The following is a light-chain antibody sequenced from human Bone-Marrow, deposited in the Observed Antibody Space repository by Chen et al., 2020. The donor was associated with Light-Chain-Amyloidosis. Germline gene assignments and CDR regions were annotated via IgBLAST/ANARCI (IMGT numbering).Light chain of an antibody. CDR1: SSDVGGDNH. CDR2: EVT. CDR3: SSYTITNPLV. Sequence: QSALTQPASVSGSPGQSITLSCTGTSSDVGGDNHVSWYQQHPDKAPKLMIYEVTNRPPWVPDRVSGSKSDNTASLTISGLQTEDEAEYFCSSYTITNPLVFGSGTSVTVL. V-gene: IGLV2-14*01. J-gene: IGLJ1*01.